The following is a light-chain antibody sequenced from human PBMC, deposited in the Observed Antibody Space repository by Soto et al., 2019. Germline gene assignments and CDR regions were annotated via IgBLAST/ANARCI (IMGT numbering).Light chain of an antibody. CDR1: QSVSSSY. CDR2: GTS. V-gene: IGKV3-20*01. CDR3: QQYGSSSLT. Sequence: EIVLTQSPGTLSLSAGESATLSCRASQSVSSSYLAWYQQKPGQAPRLLIYGTSARATGIPDRFSGSGSGTDFTLTISRLEPEDFAVYYCQQYGSSSLTFGGGTKVEIK. J-gene: IGKJ4*01.